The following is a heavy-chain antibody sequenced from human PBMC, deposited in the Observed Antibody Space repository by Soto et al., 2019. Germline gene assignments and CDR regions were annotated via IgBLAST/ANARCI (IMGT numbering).Heavy chain of an antibody. J-gene: IGHJ6*02. CDR3: ARPGDYVWGSYRRSVNYYYGMDV. CDR2: FDPSDSYT. Sequence: GESLKISCKGSGYSFTSYWISWVRQMPGKGLEWMGRFDPSDSYTNYSPSFQGHVTISADKSISTAYLQWSSLKASDTAMYYCARPGDYVWGSYRRSVNYYYGMDVWGQGTTVTVSS. V-gene: IGHV5-10-1*01. D-gene: IGHD3-16*02. CDR1: GYSFTSYW.